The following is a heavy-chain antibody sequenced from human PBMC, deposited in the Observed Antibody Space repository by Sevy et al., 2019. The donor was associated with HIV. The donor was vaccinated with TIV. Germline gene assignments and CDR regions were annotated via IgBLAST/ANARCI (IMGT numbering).Heavy chain of an antibody. D-gene: IGHD2-15*01. J-gene: IGHJ3*02. CDR3: ARHWPGEDIVVEVAALAFDM. Sequence: GESLKISCKGSGYSFTSYWIGWVRQMPGKGLEWMGIIYPGDSDTRYSPSFQGQVTISADKSISTAYLEWSSLKASDTPMYYCARHWPGEDIVVEVAALAFDMWGQGTMVTVSS. V-gene: IGHV5-51*01. CDR2: IYPGDSDT. CDR1: GYSFTSYW.